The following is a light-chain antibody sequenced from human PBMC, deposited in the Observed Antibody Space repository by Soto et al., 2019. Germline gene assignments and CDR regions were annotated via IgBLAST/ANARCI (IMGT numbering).Light chain of an antibody. Sequence: QSVLTQPASVSGSPGQSITISCTGTSSDVGNYVSWYQQHPGKAPKLMIYDVSNRPSGVSNRFSGSKSGNTASLTISGLQAEDEADYYCSSYTSSNTVVFGGGTKLTVL. J-gene: IGLJ2*01. CDR2: DVS. CDR1: SSDVGNY. CDR3: SSYTSSNTVV. V-gene: IGLV2-14*01.